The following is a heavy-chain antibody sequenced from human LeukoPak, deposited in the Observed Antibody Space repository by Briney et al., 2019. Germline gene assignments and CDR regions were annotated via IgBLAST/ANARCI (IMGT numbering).Heavy chain of an antibody. V-gene: IGHV4-59*12. D-gene: IGHD1-1*01. CDR1: GDSISGYY. CDR2: IYSSGST. J-gene: IGHJ4*02. CDR3: AREAGNTQYFDY. Sequence: SETLSLTCTVSGDSISGYYWTWMRQPPGKGLEWIGYIYSSGSTKYNPSLESRVTMSVDTSKNQFSLKLSSVTAADTAMYYCAREAGNTQYFDYWGQGTLVTVSS.